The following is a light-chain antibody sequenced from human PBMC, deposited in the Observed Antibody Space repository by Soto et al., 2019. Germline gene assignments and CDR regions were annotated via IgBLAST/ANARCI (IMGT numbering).Light chain of an antibody. Sequence: EIVLTQSPATLSLSPGDRATLSCRATQSVRSYLAWYQQKPGQAPRLLIYDASSRATGIPARFSGSGSGTDFTLTIISLEPEDFAVYYCQQRTNWPAFGQGTRLEI. CDR1: QSVRSY. V-gene: IGKV3-11*01. CDR3: QQRTNWPA. CDR2: DAS. J-gene: IGKJ5*01.